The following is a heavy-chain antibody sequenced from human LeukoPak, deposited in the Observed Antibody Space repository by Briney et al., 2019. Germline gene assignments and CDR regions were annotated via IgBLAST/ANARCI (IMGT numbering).Heavy chain of an antibody. CDR3: AKDGSIAAAGYFDV. D-gene: IGHD6-25*01. V-gene: IGHV3-30*18. J-gene: IGHJ4*02. CDR1: GFTFNYYV. CDR2: ISYDGSNR. Sequence: GRSLRLSCAASGFTFNYYVMHWVRQAPGKGLEWVSFISYDGSNRYYADSVKGRFTISRDNSKNTLFLQMNSLRPEDTAVYYCAKDGSIAAAGYFDVWGLGILVTVSS.